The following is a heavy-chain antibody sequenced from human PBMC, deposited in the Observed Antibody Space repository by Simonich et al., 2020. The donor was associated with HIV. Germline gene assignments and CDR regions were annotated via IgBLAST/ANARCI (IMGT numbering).Heavy chain of an antibody. CDR3: ARDLVGYYFDY. CDR1: SYTFTSYG. CDR2: ITPYNGNT. Sequence: QVQLVQSGAEVQKPGASVKVSCTASSYTFTSYGVSWLGQAPGQGLEWMGWITPYNGNTNYAQELQSRVTLTTDTSTGTAYMELRSLRSDDTAVYYCARDLVGYYFDYWGQGTLVTVSS. V-gene: IGHV1-18*01. D-gene: IGHD3-9*01. J-gene: IGHJ4*02.